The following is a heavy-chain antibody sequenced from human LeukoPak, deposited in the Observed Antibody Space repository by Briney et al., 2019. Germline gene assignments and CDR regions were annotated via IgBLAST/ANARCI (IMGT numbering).Heavy chain of an antibody. CDR3: ARRNDDGYKPSPYYYYYMDV. CDR2: MNPNSGNT. Sequence: ASVKVSCKASGYTFTSYDINWVRQATGQGLEWMGWMNPNSGNTGSVQRFQGRVTMTRDTSRSTAYMELSSLRSEDTAVYYCARRNDDGYKPSPYYYYYMDVWGKGTTVTVSS. CDR1: GYTFTSYD. V-gene: IGHV1-8*01. J-gene: IGHJ6*03. D-gene: IGHD5-24*01.